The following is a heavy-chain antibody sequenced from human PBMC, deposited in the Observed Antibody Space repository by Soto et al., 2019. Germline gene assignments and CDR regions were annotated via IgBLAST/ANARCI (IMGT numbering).Heavy chain of an antibody. CDR3: AGEGWRGGDSKH. Sequence: EVQLLESGGALVQPGGSLRLSCAASGFAFGNYPMGWVRQAPGKGLEWVTHISNSGDRTFYPESVKGRFTISRDNSRNTLYIQMNSMGVEDPAVNHCAGEGWRGGDSKHGGQGTLVTACS. J-gene: IGHJ1*01. V-gene: IGHV3-23*01. CDR2: ISNSGDRT. CDR1: GFAFGNYP. D-gene: IGHD2-21*02.